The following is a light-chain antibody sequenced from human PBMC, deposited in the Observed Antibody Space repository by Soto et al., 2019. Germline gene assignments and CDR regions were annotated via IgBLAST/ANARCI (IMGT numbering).Light chain of an antibody. CDR2: DVN. CDR1: SSDVGGYIY. J-gene: IGLJ1*01. Sequence: QSALTQPASVSGSPRQSITISCTGTSSDVGGYIYVSWYQQHPGKAPKLMIYDVNNRPSGVSNRFSGSKSGNTASLTISGLQTEDEADYYCVSYTSSFSYVFGSGTKVTVL. CDR3: VSYTSSFSYV. V-gene: IGLV2-14*03.